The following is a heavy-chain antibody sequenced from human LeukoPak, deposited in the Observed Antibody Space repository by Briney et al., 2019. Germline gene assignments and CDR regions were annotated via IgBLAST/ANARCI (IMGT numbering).Heavy chain of an antibody. J-gene: IGHJ4*02. Sequence: GSLRLSCAASGFTFSSYWMSWVRQAPGKGLEWIGYIYYSGSTNYNPSLKSRVTISVDTSKNQFSLKLSSVTAADTAVYYCARGGGSKRSFDYWGQGTLVTVSS. D-gene: IGHD2-15*01. CDR2: IYYSGST. CDR1: GFTFSSYW. V-gene: IGHV4-59*01. CDR3: ARGGGSKRSFDY.